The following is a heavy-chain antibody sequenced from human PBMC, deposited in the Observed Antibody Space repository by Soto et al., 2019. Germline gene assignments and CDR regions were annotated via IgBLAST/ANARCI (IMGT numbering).Heavy chain of an antibody. CDR3: ASSMGRGGNDY. V-gene: IGHV3-7*05. CDR2: IKTDGSEK. J-gene: IGHJ4*02. D-gene: IGHD3-10*01. Sequence: EVQLVESGGGLVQPGGSLSLSCEASGFTFRDYWMTWVRQAPGKGLECVANIKTDGSEKYYVDPVKGRFTISRDNAKNSLYLQMNSLRAEDTAVYYCASSMGRGGNDYWGQGTLVTVSS. CDR1: GFTFRDYW.